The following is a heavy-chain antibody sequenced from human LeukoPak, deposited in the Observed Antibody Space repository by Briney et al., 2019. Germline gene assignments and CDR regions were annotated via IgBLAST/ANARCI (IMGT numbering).Heavy chain of an antibody. D-gene: IGHD3-10*01. V-gene: IGHV1-18*01. CDR3: ARVSYGSGSYYSDY. J-gene: IGHJ4*02. Sequence: ASVKVSCKASGYTFTSYGISWVRQAPGQGLEWMGWISAYNGNTNYAQTLQGRVTMTTDTSTSTAYMELRSLRSDDTAVYYCARVSYGSGSYYSDYWGQGTLVTVSS. CDR2: ISAYNGNT. CDR1: GYTFTSYG.